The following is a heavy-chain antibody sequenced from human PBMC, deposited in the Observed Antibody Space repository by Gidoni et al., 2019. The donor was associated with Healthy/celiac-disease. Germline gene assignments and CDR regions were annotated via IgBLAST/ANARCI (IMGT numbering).Heavy chain of an antibody. CDR3: ARGRDVLRFLEWLRYFDY. V-gene: IGHV4-34*01. Sequence: QVQLQQWGAGLLKPSETLSLTCAVYGGSFSGSYWSWIRQPPGKGLEWIGEINHSGSTNYNPSLKSRVTISVDTSKNQFSLKLSSVTAADTAVYYCARGRDVLRFLEWLRYFDYWGQGTLVTVSS. CDR1: GGSFSGSY. D-gene: IGHD3-3*01. J-gene: IGHJ4*02. CDR2: INHSGST.